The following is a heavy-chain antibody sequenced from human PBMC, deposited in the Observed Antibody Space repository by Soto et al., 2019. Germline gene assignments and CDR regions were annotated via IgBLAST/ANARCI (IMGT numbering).Heavy chain of an antibody. CDR3: TSNHLDYGDYTWFDP. Sequence: EVQLVESGGGLVQPGGSLKLSCAASGFTFSGSAMHWVRQASGKGLEWVGRIRSTANSYATAYAASVKGRFTIPRDDSKNTAYLQMNSLKTADTAVYYCTSNHLDYGDYTWFDPWGQGTLVTVSS. V-gene: IGHV3-73*02. D-gene: IGHD4-17*01. J-gene: IGHJ5*02. CDR1: GFTFSGSA. CDR2: IRSTANSYAT.